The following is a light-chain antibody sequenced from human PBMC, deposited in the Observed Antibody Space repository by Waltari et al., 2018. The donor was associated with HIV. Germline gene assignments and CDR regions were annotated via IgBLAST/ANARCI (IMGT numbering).Light chain of an antibody. CDR1: QSVSTN. J-gene: IGKJ3*01. V-gene: IGKV3-15*01. Sequence: KVMTQSPATLSVSPGEGATLSCRASQSVSTNVAWYQQRPGQAPRLHIYGASTRATDIPARFSGSGSGTEFTLTISSLQSEDFAVYYCQQYNNWPPFTFGPGTKVEIK. CDR3: QQYNNWPPFT. CDR2: GAS.